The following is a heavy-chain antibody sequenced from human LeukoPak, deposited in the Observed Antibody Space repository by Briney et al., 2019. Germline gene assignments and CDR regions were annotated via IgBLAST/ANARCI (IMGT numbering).Heavy chain of an antibody. CDR3: ARGATVTTLYFDY. CDR1: GGSFSGYY. CDR2: INHSGST. V-gene: IGHV4-34*01. J-gene: IGHJ4*02. D-gene: IGHD4-17*01. Sequence: SETLSLTCAVYGGSFSGYYWSWIRQPPGEGLEWIGEINHSGSTNYNPSLKSRVTISVDTSKNQFSLKLSSVTAADTAVYYCARGATVTTLYFDYWGQGTLVTVSS.